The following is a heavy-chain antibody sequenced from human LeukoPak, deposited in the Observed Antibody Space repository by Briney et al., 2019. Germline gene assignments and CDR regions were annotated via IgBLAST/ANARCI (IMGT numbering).Heavy chain of an antibody. CDR2: ISSSGGST. CDR3: AKNPLRAAPAFFDY. J-gene: IGHJ4*02. CDR1: GFTFSSYS. Sequence: GGSLRLSCAASGFTFSSYSMNWVRQAPGKGLEWVSGISSSGGSTSYADSVKGHFTVSRDNSKNTLYLQMNTLRAEDTALYYCAKNPLRAAPAFFDYWGRRTLVTVSS. D-gene: IGHD2-15*01. V-gene: IGHV3-23*01.